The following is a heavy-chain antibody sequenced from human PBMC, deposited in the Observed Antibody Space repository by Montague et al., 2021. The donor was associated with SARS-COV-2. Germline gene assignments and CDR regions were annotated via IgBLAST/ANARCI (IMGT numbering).Heavy chain of an antibody. J-gene: IGHJ4*02. Sequence: SETLSLTCAVYTGSFNAHHWTWIRQSPGEGAEWIGAINPSGDHNYRPFSQSSVPLLRDSSRNQFSLRLTSVTAADSGIYYCARASLTDRFRIRGKSLDSWGPGTPVTVSS. CDR2: INPSGDH. V-gene: IGHV4-34*01. D-gene: IGHD3-9*01. CDR1: TGSFNAHH. CDR3: ARASLTDRFRIRGKSLDS.